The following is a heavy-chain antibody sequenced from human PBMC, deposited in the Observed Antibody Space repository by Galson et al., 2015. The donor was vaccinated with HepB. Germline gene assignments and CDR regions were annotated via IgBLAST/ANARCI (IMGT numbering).Heavy chain of an antibody. CDR1: GFTFNKYN. J-gene: IGHJ5*02. CDR2: ISATGTTI. V-gene: IGHV3-48*01. CDR3: ARDSRATFGEPNWFDP. D-gene: IGHD3-3*01. Sequence: SLRLSCAASGFTFNKYNMNWVRQVPGKGLDWISYISATGTTIDYADSVKGRFIISRDNAKNSLYLQMNSLRVEDTAVYYCARDSRATFGEPNWFDPWGQGTLVIVSS.